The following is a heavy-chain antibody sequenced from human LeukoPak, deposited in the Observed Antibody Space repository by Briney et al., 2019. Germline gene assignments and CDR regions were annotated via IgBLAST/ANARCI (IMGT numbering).Heavy chain of an antibody. CDR1: GYTFTGYY. V-gene: IGHV1-2*02. D-gene: IGHD3-16*01. Sequence: GASVKVSCKASGYTFTGYYMHWVRQAPGQGLEWMGWINPNSGGTNYAQKFQGRVTMNRDTSISTAYMELSRLRSDDTAVYYCARAIGDADYYYYYMDVWGKGTTVTVSS. CDR2: INPNSGGT. CDR3: ARAIGDADYYYYYMDV. J-gene: IGHJ6*03.